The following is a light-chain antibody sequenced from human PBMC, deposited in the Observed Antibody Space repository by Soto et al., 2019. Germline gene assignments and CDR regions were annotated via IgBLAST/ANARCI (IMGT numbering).Light chain of an antibody. V-gene: IGKV3-11*01. Sequence: EIVLTQSPGTLSLSPGEGATLSCRASRNVDKFFAWYQQRPGQPPRLLIYDVSIRAAGVPARFSGSGSGTDFTLTISSLLPEDFAVYYCQQRSDWPLTFGGGTKVDIK. CDR2: DVS. J-gene: IGKJ4*01. CDR3: QQRSDWPLT. CDR1: RNVDKF.